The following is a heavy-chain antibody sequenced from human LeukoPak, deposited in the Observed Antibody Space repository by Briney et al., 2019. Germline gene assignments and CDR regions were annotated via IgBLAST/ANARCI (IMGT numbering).Heavy chain of an antibody. CDR3: AREFVVVTAIRHGAFDI. D-gene: IGHD2-21*02. J-gene: IGHJ3*02. CDR1: GGSISSYY. Sequence: SETLSLTCTVSGGSISSYYWSWIRQPPGKGLEWIGYIYYSGSTYYNPSLKSRVTISVDTSKNQFSLKLSSVTAADTAVYYCAREFVVVTAIRHGAFDIWGQGTMVTVSS. V-gene: IGHV4-59*12. CDR2: IYYSGST.